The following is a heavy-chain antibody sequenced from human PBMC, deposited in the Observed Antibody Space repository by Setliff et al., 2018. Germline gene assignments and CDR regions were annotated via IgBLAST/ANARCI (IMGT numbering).Heavy chain of an antibody. V-gene: IGHV3-48*01. CDR3: LMIVLR. CDR1: GFTFDIYS. D-gene: IGHD2-8*01. CDR2: ISSHSNTI. Sequence: TGGSLRLSCAASGFTFDIYSMSWVRQAPGKGLEWVSYISSHSNTIWYADSVKGRFTISRDNVKNSLYLQMNSLRAEDTAVYYCLMIVLRWGQGTMVTVSS. J-gene: IGHJ3*01.